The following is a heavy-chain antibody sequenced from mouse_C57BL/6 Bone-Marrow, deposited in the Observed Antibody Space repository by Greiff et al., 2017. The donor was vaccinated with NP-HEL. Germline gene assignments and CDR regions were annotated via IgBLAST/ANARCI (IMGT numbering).Heavy chain of an antibody. CDR3: ARPFYGYFDY. D-gene: IGHD2-10*01. V-gene: IGHV1-59*01. CDR2: IDPSDSYT. CDR1: GYTFTSYW. Sequence: QVQLQQSGAELVRPGTSVKLSCKASGYTFTSYWMHWVKQRPGQGLEWIGVIDPSDSYTNYNQKFKGKATLTVDTSSSTAYMQLSSLTSEDSAVYYCARPFYGYFDYWGQGTTLTVSS. J-gene: IGHJ2*01.